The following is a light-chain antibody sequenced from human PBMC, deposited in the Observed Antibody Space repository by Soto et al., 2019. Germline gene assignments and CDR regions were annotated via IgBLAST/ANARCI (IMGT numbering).Light chain of an antibody. CDR1: QSVGTY. V-gene: IGKV3-11*01. J-gene: IGKJ3*01. CDR2: GAS. Sequence: EIVLTQSPATLSLSPGERVTLSCRASQSVGTYLAWYQQKPGQAPRPLIYGASKRAPGISARFSGSGSGTDFTLTISSLEPEGFAVYHCLQRSVGFTFGPGTKLDLK. CDR3: LQRSVGFT.